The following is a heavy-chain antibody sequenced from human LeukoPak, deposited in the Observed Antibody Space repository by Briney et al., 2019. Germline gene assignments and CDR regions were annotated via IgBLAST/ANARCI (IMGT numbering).Heavy chain of an antibody. V-gene: IGHV1-46*01. J-gene: IGHJ5*02. CDR1: GYTFISYY. Sequence: ASVKVSCKAAGYTFISYYMHWVRQAPGQGLEWMGMINPSGGITTYAQRFQGRVTMTRDTSTSTVYMELSRLRSEDTAVYYCARGPMRGWFDPWGQGTRVTVSS. CDR2: INPSGGIT. CDR3: ARGPMRGWFDP.